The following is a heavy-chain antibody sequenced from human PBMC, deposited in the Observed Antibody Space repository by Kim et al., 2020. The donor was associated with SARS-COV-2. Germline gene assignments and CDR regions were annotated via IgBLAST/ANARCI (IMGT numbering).Heavy chain of an antibody. D-gene: IGHD3-22*01. Sequence: GGSLRLSCAASGFTFSSYGMHWVRQAPGKGLEWVAVISYDGSNKYYADSVKGRFTISRDNSKNTLYLQMNSLRAEDTAVYYCAKASLRGYQWAVFDIWG. CDR1: GFTFSSYG. CDR3: AKASLRGYQWAVFDI. V-gene: IGHV3-30*18. J-gene: IGHJ3*02. CDR2: ISYDGSNK.